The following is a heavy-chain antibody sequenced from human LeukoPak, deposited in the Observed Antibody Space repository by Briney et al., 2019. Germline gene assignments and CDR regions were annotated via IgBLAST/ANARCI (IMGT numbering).Heavy chain of an antibody. CDR1: GFTFSSYA. D-gene: IGHD3-10*01. J-gene: IGHJ4*02. Sequence: GGSLRLSCAASGFTFSSYAMNWVRQAPGKGLEWVSAIRGSGESTFYAHSLKGRFTISRDNAKNTLYLQLDSLRAEDTAVYYCAKPGYFTGSGSYYFDCWGQGTLVTVSS. V-gene: IGHV3-23*01. CDR3: AKPGYFTGSGSYYFDC. CDR2: IRGSGEST.